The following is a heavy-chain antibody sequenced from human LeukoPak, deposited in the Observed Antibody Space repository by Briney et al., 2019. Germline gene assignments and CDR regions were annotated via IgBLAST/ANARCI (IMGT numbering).Heavy chain of an antibody. CDR1: GYGFSTYW. CDR3: ARPSGYSFGPYNY. CDR2: IYPDDSDT. J-gene: IGHJ4*02. Sequence: GESLKISCKTSGYGFSTYWIGWVRQMPGKGLEWMAIIYPDDSDTRYSPSFQGQVTISADKSISTAYLQWSSLKASDTAMYYCARPSGYSFGPYNYWGQGTLVTVSS. D-gene: IGHD5-18*01. V-gene: IGHV5-51*01.